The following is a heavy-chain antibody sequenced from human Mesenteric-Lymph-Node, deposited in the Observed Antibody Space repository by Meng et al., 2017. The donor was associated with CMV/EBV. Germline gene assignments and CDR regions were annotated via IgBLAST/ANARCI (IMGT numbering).Heavy chain of an antibody. CDR1: FTFSSYA. Sequence: FTFSSYAITWVRQAPGKGLEWVSVISGSGGSTYYADSVKGRFTISRDNSKSTLYLQMNGLRADDTAVYYCARDTLDTTGTTDDAFDIWGQGTMVTVSS. CDR2: ISGSGGST. J-gene: IGHJ3*02. CDR3: ARDTLDTTGTTDDAFDI. V-gene: IGHV3-23*01. D-gene: IGHD1-1*01.